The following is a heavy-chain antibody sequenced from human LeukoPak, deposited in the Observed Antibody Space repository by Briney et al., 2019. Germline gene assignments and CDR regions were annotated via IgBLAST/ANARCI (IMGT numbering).Heavy chain of an antibody. J-gene: IGHJ4*02. D-gene: IGHD1-1*01. CDR3: APRERETTRVDY. V-gene: IGHV3-23*01. CDR1: GFTFSSYA. Sequence: GGSLRLSCAASGFTFSSYAMSWVRQAPGKGLEWVSAISGSGGSTYYADSVKGRFTISRDNSKNTLYLQMNSLRAEDTAVYYCAPRERETTRVDYWGQGTLVTVSS. CDR2: ISGSGGST.